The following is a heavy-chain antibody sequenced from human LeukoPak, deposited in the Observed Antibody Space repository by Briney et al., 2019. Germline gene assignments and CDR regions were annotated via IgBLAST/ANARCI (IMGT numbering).Heavy chain of an antibody. Sequence: ASVKVSCKASGYTFTSYGISWVRQAPGQGLEWMGWISAYNGNTNYAQKLQGRVTMTTDTSTSTAYMELRSLRSDDTAVYYCARDHWSGIVGATNWFDPWGQGTLVTVSS. CDR2: ISAYNGNT. CDR1: GYTFTSYG. J-gene: IGHJ5*02. CDR3: ARDHWSGIVGATNWFDP. D-gene: IGHD1-26*01. V-gene: IGHV1-18*01.